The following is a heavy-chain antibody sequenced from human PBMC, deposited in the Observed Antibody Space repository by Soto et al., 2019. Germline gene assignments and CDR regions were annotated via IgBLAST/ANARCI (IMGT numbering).Heavy chain of an antibody. CDR2: MGHSGGT. CDR1: GGSVNSGNYY. D-gene: IGHD1-1*01. J-gene: IGHJ3*02. V-gene: IGHV4-34*01. CDR3: ARVERGTATTVVDAFDI. Sequence: QVQLQQWGAGLLKPSETLSLTCAVFGGSVNSGNYYWSWIRQPPGKGLEWIGEMGHSGGTHSNPSRKSRVAISVDTSKSQFSPKMSSVTAADTALYYCARVERGTATTVVDAFDIWGPGTMVTVSS.